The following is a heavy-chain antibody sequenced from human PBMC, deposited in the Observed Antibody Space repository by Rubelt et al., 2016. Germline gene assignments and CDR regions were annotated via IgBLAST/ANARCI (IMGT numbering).Heavy chain of an antibody. J-gene: IGHJ4*02. CDR3: ARPSQGWGVKGGYFDL. CDR2: IYGSGHT. CDR1: GGSITSNTHF. D-gene: IGHD3-10*01. Sequence: QMQLQESGPGLVEPSGTLSLTCKVSGGSITSNTHFWGWIRQPPGEGLEWIGNIYGSGHTYYNPSLKSRVSVSIDTSKNQITLELGSVTATERAVYYCARPSQGWGVKGGYFDLWGPGILVTGSS. V-gene: IGHV4-39*01.